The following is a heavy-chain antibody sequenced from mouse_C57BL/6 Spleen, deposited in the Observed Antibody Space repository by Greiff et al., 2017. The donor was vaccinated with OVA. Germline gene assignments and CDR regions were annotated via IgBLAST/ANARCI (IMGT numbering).Heavy chain of an antibody. V-gene: IGHV1-64*01. CDR2: IHPNSGST. Sequence: QVQLQQPGAELVKPGASVKLSCKASGYTFTSYWIHWVKQRPGQGLEWIGMIHPNSGSTNYNEKFKSKATLTVDKSSSTAYMQLSSLTSEDSAVYYCAREASYYFDYWGQGTTLTVSS. CDR3: AREASYYFDY. J-gene: IGHJ2*01. CDR1: GYTFTSYW. D-gene: IGHD6-1*01.